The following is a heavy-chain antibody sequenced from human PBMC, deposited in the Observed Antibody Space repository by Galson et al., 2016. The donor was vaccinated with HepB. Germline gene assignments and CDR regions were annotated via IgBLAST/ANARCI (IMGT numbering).Heavy chain of an antibody. V-gene: IGHV3-11*03. J-gene: IGHJ6*02. Sequence: SLRLSCAASGFIFSDYCMNWIRQAPGKGLEWVSNTRSGSSYTDYADSVKGRFTISRDNARNSLYLKMNSLRVEDTAVYYCVRGGRVQPTVDDYYYYHGMDVWGQGTTVSVSS. CDR3: VRGGRVQPTVDDYYYYHGMDV. D-gene: IGHD4-11*01. CDR1: GFIFSDYC. CDR2: TRSGSSYT.